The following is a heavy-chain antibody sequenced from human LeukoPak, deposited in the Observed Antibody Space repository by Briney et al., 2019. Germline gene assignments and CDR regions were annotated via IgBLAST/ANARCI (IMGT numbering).Heavy chain of an antibody. D-gene: IGHD6-13*01. CDR3: ARRARGIAAAGTLDY. CDR1: GYTFTGYY. CDR2: INPNSGGT. J-gene: IGHJ4*02. Sequence: ASVKVSCKASGYTFTGYYMHWVRQAPGQGLEWMGWINPNSGGTNYAQKFQGRVTMTRDTSISTAYMELSRLRSDDTAVYYCARRARGIAAAGTLDYWGQGTQVTVSS. V-gene: IGHV1-2*02.